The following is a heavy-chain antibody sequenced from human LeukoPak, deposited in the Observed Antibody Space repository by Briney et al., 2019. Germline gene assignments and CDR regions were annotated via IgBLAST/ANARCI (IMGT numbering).Heavy chain of an antibody. Sequence: SETLSLTCTVSGGSISSYYWSWIRQPPGKGLEWIGYIYYSGSTNYNPSLKSRVTISVDTSKNQFSLKLSSVTAADTAVYYCARQAPRTYYYVSSGYSFDYWGQGTLVTVSS. V-gene: IGHV4-59*01. D-gene: IGHD3-22*01. CDR1: GGSISSYY. CDR2: IYYSGST. CDR3: ARQAPRTYYYVSSGYSFDY. J-gene: IGHJ4*02.